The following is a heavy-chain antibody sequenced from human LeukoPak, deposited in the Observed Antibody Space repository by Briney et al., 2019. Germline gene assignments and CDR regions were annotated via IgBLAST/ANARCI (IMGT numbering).Heavy chain of an antibody. D-gene: IGHD1-1*01. CDR2: IKYEGSEK. CDR1: GFTFSSYW. J-gene: IGHJ4*02. CDR3: ARERYKGFDY. V-gene: IGHV3-7*01. Sequence: GGSLRLSCAASGFTFSSYWMSWVRQAPGKGLEWVANIKYEGSEKYYVDSVKGRFTISRDNAKNSLYLQMSSLRAEDTAVYYCARERYKGFDYWGQGTLVTVSS.